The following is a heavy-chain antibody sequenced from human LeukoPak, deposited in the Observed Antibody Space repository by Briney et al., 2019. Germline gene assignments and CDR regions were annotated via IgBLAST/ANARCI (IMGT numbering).Heavy chain of an antibody. D-gene: IGHD2-2*01. CDR1: GFTFSDYY. V-gene: IGHV3-11*01. CDR3: ARRGYCSSTSCYEYYYGMDV. J-gene: IGHJ6*02. CDR2: ISSSGSTI. Sequence: PGGSLRLSCAASGFTFSDYYMSWIRQAPGKGLEWVSYISSSGSTIYYADSVKGRFTISRDSAKNSLYLQMNSLRAEDTAVYYCARRGYCSSTSCYEYYYGMDVWGQGTTVTVSS.